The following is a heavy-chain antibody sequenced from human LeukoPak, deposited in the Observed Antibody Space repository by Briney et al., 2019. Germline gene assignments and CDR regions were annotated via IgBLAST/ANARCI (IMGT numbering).Heavy chain of an antibody. J-gene: IGHJ4*02. D-gene: IGHD5-12*01. CDR1: GFTFSSYT. Sequence: GGSLRLSCAASGFTFSSYTMKWVRQAPGKGLEWVSSISSSSSYIYYADSVKGRFTISRDNSKNTLYLQMNSLRAEDTAVYYCAKEGGYDYTPYTDYWGQGTLVTVSS. CDR3: AKEGGYDYTPYTDY. CDR2: ISSSSSYI. V-gene: IGHV3-21*01.